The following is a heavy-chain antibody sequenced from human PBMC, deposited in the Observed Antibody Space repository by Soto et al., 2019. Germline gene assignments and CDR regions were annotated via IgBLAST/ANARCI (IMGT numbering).Heavy chain of an antibody. V-gene: IGHV3-33*03. CDR3: GGAYYYVTGGRFYVGPPQS. D-gene: IGHD3-22*01. CDR2: IWYDGSNK. J-gene: IGHJ5*02. Sequence: QVQLVESGGGVVQPGRSLRLSCAASGFTFRTYGMYWVRQAPGKGLEWVAIIWYDGSNKYYADAVKGRFTVSRDNSNNTLFLQMDYVPAADTALYFCGGAYYYVTGGRFYVGPPQSWGQGTLVTVS. CDR1: GFTFRTYG.